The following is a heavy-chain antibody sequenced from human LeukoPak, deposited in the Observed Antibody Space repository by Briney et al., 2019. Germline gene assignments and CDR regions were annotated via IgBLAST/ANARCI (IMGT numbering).Heavy chain of an antibody. D-gene: IGHD6-19*01. V-gene: IGHV4-39*01. CDR2: IYYSGST. Sequence: SETLSLTCTVSGGSISSSSYYWGWIRQPPGKGLEWIGSIYYSGSTYYNPSLKSRATISVDTSKNQFSLKLSSVTAADTAVYYCARGLSQWLGYYFDYWGQGTLVTVSS. J-gene: IGHJ4*02. CDR1: GGSISSSSYY. CDR3: ARGLSQWLGYYFDY.